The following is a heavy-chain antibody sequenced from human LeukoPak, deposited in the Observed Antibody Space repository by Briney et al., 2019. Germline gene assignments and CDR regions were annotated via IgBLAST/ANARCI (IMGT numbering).Heavy chain of an antibody. D-gene: IGHD3-22*01. V-gene: IGHV3-53*01. J-gene: IGHJ5*02. CDR3: AKGLEDRHDSSGYYSNWFDP. Sequence: QAGGSLRLSCAASGFTVSSNYMTWVRQAPGKGLEWVSVIYSGGSTNYADSVKGRFTISRDNSKNTFYLQMNSLTAEDTAVYYCAKGLEDRHDSSGYYSNWFDPWGQGTLVTVSS. CDR2: IYSGGST. CDR1: GFTVSSNY.